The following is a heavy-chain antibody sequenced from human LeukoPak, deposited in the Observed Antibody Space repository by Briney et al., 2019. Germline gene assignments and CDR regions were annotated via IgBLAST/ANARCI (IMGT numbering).Heavy chain of an antibody. CDR1: GYSFTSYW. Sequence: GESLKISCKGSGYSFTSYWIGWVRQMPGKGLEWMGIIYPGDSDTRYSPSFQGQVTISADKSISTAYLQWSSLKASDTAMYYCARQEDPGYSYGYTDYWGQGTLVTVSS. CDR2: IYPGDSDT. CDR3: ARQEDPGYSYGYTDY. D-gene: IGHD5-18*01. J-gene: IGHJ4*02. V-gene: IGHV5-51*01.